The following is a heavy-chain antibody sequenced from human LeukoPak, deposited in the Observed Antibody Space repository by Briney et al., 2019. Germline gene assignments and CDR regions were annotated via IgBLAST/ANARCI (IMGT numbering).Heavy chain of an antibody. CDR3: ARAYITPPRLYYYYGMDV. CDR1: GFTFSSYG. J-gene: IGHJ6*02. V-gene: IGHV3-33*01. Sequence: GGSLRLSCAASGFTFSSYGMHWVRQAPGKGLEWVAVIWYDGSNKYYADSVKGRFTISRDNSKNTLYLQMNSLRAEDTAVYYCARAYITPPRLYYYYGMDVWGQGTTVTVSS. D-gene: IGHD2-15*01. CDR2: IWYDGSNK.